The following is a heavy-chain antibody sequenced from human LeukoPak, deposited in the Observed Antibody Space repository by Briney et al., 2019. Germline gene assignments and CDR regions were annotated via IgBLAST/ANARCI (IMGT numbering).Heavy chain of an antibody. Sequence: PGGSLRLSCAASGFTFSSYAMSWVRQAPGKGLEWVSAISGSGGSTYYADSVKGRFTISRDNSKNTLYLQMNSLRAEDTAVYYCAKVRKGSGWYTGGFDYWGQGTLVTVSS. V-gene: IGHV3-23*01. CDR3: AKVRKGSGWYTGGFDY. CDR1: GFTFSSYA. CDR2: ISGSGGST. J-gene: IGHJ4*02. D-gene: IGHD6-19*01.